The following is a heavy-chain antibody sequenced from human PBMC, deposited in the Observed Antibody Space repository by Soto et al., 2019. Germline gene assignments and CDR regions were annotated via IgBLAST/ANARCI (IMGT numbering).Heavy chain of an antibody. CDR1: GFTFSDYY. Sequence: GGSLRLSCAASGFTFSDYYMSWIRQAPGKGLEWVSYISSSGSTIYYADSVKGRFTISRDNAKNTLYLQMNSLRAEDTAVYYCARDSATVTTDAFDIWGQGTIVTVSS. V-gene: IGHV3-11*01. J-gene: IGHJ3*02. CDR3: ARDSATVTTDAFDI. D-gene: IGHD4-17*01. CDR2: ISSSGSTI.